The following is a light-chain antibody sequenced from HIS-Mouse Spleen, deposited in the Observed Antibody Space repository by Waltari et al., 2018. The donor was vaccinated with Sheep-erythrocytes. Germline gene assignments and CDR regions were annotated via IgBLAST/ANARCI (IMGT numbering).Light chain of an antibody. CDR2: EVS. J-gene: IGLJ3*02. V-gene: IGLV2-8*01. CDR1: SSDAGGYNY. Sequence: QSALTQPPSASGSPGPSVTISCTGTSSDAGGYNYFSWYQQPPGKAPKLMIYEVSKRPSGVPDRFSGSKSGNTASLTVSGLQAEDEADYYCSSYAGSNNWVFGGGTKLTVL. CDR3: SSYAGSNNWV.